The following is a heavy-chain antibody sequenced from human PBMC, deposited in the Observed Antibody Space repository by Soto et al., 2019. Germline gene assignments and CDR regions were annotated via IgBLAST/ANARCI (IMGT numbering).Heavy chain of an antibody. J-gene: IGHJ4*02. Sequence: VGSLRLSCAASGFTFSDRYMDWVRQAPGKGLEWVGRTKNKANSYTTEYAASVKGRFTISRDYSRDSVYLQMNSLKTDDTAVYYCTIEGAYPGPDFDYWGQGTLVTVSS. CDR3: TIEGAYPGPDFDY. V-gene: IGHV3-72*01. D-gene: IGHD3-16*01. CDR1: GFTFSDRY. CDR2: TKNKANSYTT.